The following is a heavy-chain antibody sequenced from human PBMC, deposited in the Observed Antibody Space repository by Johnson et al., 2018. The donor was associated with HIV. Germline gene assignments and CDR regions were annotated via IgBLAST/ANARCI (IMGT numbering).Heavy chain of an antibody. CDR2: IYSGGST. D-gene: IGHD5-24*01. V-gene: IGHV3-53*01. J-gene: IGHJ3*02. Sequence: VQLVESGGGLIQPGGSLRLSCAASGFTVSSNYMSWVRQAPGKGLEWVSVIYSGGSTYYADSVKGRFTISRDNSKNTLYLQMNSLRDEDTAVYYCARDRAVPDDGYNDYAFDIWGQGPMVTVSS. CDR3: ARDRAVPDDGYNDYAFDI. CDR1: GFTVSSNY.